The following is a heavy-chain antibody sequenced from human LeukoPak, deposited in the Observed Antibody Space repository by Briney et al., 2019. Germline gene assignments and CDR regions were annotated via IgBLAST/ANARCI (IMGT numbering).Heavy chain of an antibody. CDR3: AREVAMVRGVWFDY. D-gene: IGHD3-10*01. Sequence: PSETLSLTCTVPGGSISSCYWSWLRQPPGKGLEWIGYIYYSGSDNYNPSLKSRVTISVDTSKNQFSLKLSSVTAADTAVYYCAREVAMVRGVWFDYWGQGTLVTVSS. V-gene: IGHV4-59*01. J-gene: IGHJ4*02. CDR2: IYYSGSD. CDR1: GGSISSCY.